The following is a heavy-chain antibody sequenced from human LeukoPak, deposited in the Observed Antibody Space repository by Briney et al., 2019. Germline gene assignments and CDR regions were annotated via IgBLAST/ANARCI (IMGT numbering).Heavy chain of an antibody. D-gene: IGHD1-26*01. V-gene: IGHV3-33*01. CDR1: GFTFSSYG. CDR2: IWNDGSNK. CDR3: ARDSGSYQFDAFDI. Sequence: GGSLRLSCAASGFTFSSYGMHWVRQAPGKGLEWVAVIWNDGSNKYYADSVKGRFTISRDNAKNSLYLQMNSLRAEDTAVYYCARDSGSYQFDAFDIWGQGTMVTVSS. J-gene: IGHJ3*02.